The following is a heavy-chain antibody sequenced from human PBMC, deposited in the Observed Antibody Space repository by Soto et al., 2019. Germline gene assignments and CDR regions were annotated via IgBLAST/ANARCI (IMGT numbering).Heavy chain of an antibody. J-gene: IGHJ5*02. Sequence: GPVKVSCKVSGYTLTELSMHWVRQAPGKGLEWMGGFDPEDGETIYAQKFQGRVTMTEDTSTDTAYMELSSLRSEDTAVYYCATDRGYSSSWSNWFDPWGQGTLVTVSS. CDR2: FDPEDGET. V-gene: IGHV1-24*01. CDR1: GYTLTELS. D-gene: IGHD6-13*01. CDR3: ATDRGYSSSWSNWFDP.